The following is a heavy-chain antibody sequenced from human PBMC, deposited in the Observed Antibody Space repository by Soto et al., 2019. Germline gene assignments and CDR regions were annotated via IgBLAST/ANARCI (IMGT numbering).Heavy chain of an antibody. Sequence: GGSLRLSCAVSGFTFSPYSMNWVRQAPGKGLEWISYISSGGDTIYYADSVRGRFTVSRDNTKNSLYLQMDSLRDEDTAVYYCARARSTINGVVTPMDYWGQGTLLTVSS. CDR3: ARARSTINGVVTPMDY. CDR2: ISSGGDTI. V-gene: IGHV3-48*02. D-gene: IGHD3-3*01. CDR1: GFTFSPYS. J-gene: IGHJ4*02.